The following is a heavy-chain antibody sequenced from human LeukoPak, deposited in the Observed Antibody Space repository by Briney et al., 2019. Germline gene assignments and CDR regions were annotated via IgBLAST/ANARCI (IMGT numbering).Heavy chain of an antibody. CDR3: ARDWENYDSSGYYVF. Sequence: ASVKVSCKASGYTFTSYYMHWVGQAPGQRLEWMGIINPSGGSTSYAQKFQGRVTMTRDTSTSTVYMELSSLRSEDTAVYYCARDWENYDSSGYYVFWGQGTLVTVSS. CDR2: INPSGGST. J-gene: IGHJ4*02. D-gene: IGHD3-22*01. V-gene: IGHV1-46*01. CDR1: GYTFTSYY.